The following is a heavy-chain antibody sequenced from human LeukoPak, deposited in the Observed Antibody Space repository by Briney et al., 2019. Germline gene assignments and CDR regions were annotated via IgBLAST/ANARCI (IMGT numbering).Heavy chain of an antibody. D-gene: IGHD2-15*01. V-gene: IGHV3-30-3*01. J-gene: IGHJ4*02. CDR1: GFTFSSYA. Sequence: GGSLRLSCAASGFTFSSYAMHWVRQAPGKGLEWVAVISYDGSNKYYADSVKGRFTISRGNSKNTLYLQMNSLRAEDTAVYYCAGAEIVVVVAAISYWGQGTLVTVSS. CDR3: AGAEIVVVVAAISY. CDR2: ISYDGSNK.